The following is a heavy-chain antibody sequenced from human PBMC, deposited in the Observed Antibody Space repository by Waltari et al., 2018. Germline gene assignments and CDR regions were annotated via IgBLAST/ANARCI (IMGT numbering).Heavy chain of an antibody. V-gene: IGHV3-53*02. Sequence: EVQLVETGGGLIQPGGSLRLSCAASGFTVSSNYMSWVRQAPGKGLEWVSVIYSGGSTYYADSVKGRFTISRYNSKNTLYLQMNSLSAEDTAVYYCARWGSSWYWYFDLWGRGTLVTVSS. CDR2: IYSGGST. D-gene: IGHD6-13*01. CDR1: GFTVSSNY. J-gene: IGHJ2*01. CDR3: ARWGSSWYWYFDL.